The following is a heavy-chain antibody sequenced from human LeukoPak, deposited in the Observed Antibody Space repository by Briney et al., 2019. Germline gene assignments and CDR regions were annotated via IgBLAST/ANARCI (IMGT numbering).Heavy chain of an antibody. J-gene: IGHJ5*02. CDR3: ARDSAYYDSSGYYPRWFDP. D-gene: IGHD3-22*01. Sequence: GGSLRLSCAASGFTFSDYYMSWVRQAPGKGLEWVSYISSSGSTIYYADSVKGRFTISRDNAKNSLYLQMNSLRAEDTAVYYCARDSAYYDSSGYYPRWFDPWGQGTLVTASS. V-gene: IGHV3-11*01. CDR1: GFTFSDYY. CDR2: ISSSGSTI.